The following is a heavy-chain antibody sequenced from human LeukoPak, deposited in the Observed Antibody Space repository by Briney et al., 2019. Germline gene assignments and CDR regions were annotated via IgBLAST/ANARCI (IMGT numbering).Heavy chain of an antibody. D-gene: IGHD2-2*01. CDR1: GGSIRSYY. Sequence: NPSETLSLTCTVSGGSIRSYYWSWIRQPPGEGLEWIGYIYYSGSTNYNPSLKSRVTISVDTSKNQFSLKLSSVTAADTAVYYCARGYCSSTSCHGPYYYGMDVWGQGTTVTVSS. CDR2: IYYSGST. V-gene: IGHV4-59*01. J-gene: IGHJ6*02. CDR3: ARGYCSSTSCHGPYYYGMDV.